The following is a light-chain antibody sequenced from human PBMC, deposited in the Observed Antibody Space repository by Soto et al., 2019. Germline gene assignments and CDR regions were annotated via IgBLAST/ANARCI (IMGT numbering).Light chain of an antibody. CDR1: SSDVGSDNY. CDR2: GVN. CDR3: TSYAGSNSPVV. V-gene: IGLV2-8*01. Sequence: QSVLTQPPSASGSPGQSVTISCTGTSSDVGSDNYVSWYQQHPDKAPKLLIYGVNDRPSGVPDRFSGSKSGTSASLTVTGLQAEDEADYYCTSYAGSNSPVVFGGGTKLTVL. J-gene: IGLJ3*02.